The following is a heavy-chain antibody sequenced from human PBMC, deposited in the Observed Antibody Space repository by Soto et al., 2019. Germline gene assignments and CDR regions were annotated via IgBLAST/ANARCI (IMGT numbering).Heavy chain of an antibody. D-gene: IGHD6-13*01. V-gene: IGHV3-43*01. Sequence: PGGSLRLSCAASGFTFDDYTMHWVRQAPGKGLEWVSLISWDGGSTYYADSVKGRFTISRDNSKNSLYLQMNSLRTEDTALYYCAKDQLAAAASWYYMDVWGKGNTVTVSS. CDR1: GFTFDDYT. CDR3: AKDQLAAAASWYYMDV. J-gene: IGHJ6*03. CDR2: ISWDGGST.